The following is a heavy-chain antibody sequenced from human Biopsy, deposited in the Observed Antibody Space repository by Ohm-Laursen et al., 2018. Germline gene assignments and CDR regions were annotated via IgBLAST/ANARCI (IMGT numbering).Heavy chain of an antibody. D-gene: IGHD3-3*01. CDR1: GYSFTNYW. J-gene: IGHJ3*02. Sequence: REPLKISCKGSGYSFTNYWIGWVRQMPGKGLEWMGLIYPGDSDTRYSPSFQGQVTISVDKSISTAYVQWNSLKASDTAMYYCAKHGGLGDFWSGYPLAAFDIWGQGTMVTVSS. CDR2: IYPGDSDT. CDR3: AKHGGLGDFWSGYPLAAFDI. V-gene: IGHV5-51*01.